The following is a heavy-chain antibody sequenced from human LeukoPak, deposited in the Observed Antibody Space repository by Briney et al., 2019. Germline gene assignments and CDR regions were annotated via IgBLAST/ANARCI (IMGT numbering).Heavy chain of an antibody. V-gene: IGHV3-21*01. CDR1: GFTFSSYS. CDR2: ITSTSTCI. Sequence: GGSLRLSCAASGFTFSSYSMNWVRQAPGKGLEWVSSITSTSTCIYYGDSVKGRFTVSRDNAKNSLYLQMNSLRVEDTAVYYCAYGSGSSQGPFPYWGQGTLVTVSS. D-gene: IGHD3-10*01. CDR3: AYGSGSSQGPFPY. J-gene: IGHJ4*02.